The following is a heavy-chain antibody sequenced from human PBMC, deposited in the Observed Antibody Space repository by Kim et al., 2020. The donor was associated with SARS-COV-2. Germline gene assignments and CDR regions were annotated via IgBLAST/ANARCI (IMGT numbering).Heavy chain of an antibody. CDR3: AREGDSGDYYGMDV. J-gene: IGHJ6*02. D-gene: IGHD2-15*01. V-gene: IGHV3-13*01. Sequence: PRPVKGRFTTSRENAKNSLYLQMTSLRAGDTAVYYCAREGDSGDYYGMDVWGQGTTVTVSS.